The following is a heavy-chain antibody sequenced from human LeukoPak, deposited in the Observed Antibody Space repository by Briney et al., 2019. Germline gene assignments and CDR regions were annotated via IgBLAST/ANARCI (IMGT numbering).Heavy chain of an antibody. CDR1: GGSISSGGYY. J-gene: IGHJ4*02. D-gene: IGHD3-10*01. CDR3: AREGDYGSGFSHY. Sequence: SQTLSLTCTVSGGSISSGGYYWSWIRQPPGKGLEWIGYIYHSGSTYYNPSLKRRVTISVDRSKNQFSLKLSSVTAADTAVYYCAREGDYGSGFSHYWGQGTLVTVSS. CDR2: IYHSGST. V-gene: IGHV4-30-2*01.